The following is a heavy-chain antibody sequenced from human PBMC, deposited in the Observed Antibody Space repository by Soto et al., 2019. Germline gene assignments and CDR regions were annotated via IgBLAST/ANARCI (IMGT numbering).Heavy chain of an antibody. Sequence: SETLSLTCTVSGGSISSSSYYWGWIRQPPGKGLEWIGSIYYSGSTYYSPSFQGHVTISADKSISTAYLQWSSLKASDTAMYYCARLGTDGKQWLADVWGQGTTVTVSS. CDR2: IYYSGST. J-gene: IGHJ6*02. CDR3: ARLGTDGKQWLADV. V-gene: IGHV4-39*07. D-gene: IGHD6-19*01. CDR1: GGSISSSSYY.